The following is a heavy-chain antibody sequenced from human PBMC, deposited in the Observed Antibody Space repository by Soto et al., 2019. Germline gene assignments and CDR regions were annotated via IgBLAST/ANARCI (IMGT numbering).Heavy chain of an antibody. D-gene: IGHD1-26*01. CDR1: GGSISSHY. CDR2: IYYRRST. J-gene: IGHJ6*02. V-gene: IGHV4-59*11. CDR3: ARDGREASGMDV. Sequence: SETLSLTXTVSGGSISSHYWSWVRQAPGKGLEWIGHIYYRRSTSYNPSLRSRSTISVDTSNNQFSLKLNSVTTADTPVYYCARDGREASGMDVWGQGTKVTVSS.